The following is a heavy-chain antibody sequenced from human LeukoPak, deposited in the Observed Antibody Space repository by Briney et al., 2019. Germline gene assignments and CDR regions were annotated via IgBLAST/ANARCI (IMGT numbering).Heavy chain of an antibody. V-gene: IGHV3-48*03. J-gene: IGHJ4*02. CDR2: ISSGGGTI. Sequence: GGSLRLSCAASGFTFSSYEMNWVRQAPGKGLEWVSYISSGGGTIYYADSVKGRFTISRDNAKNSLYLQMNSLRAEDTAVYYCARWGAFDYWGQGILVTVSS. D-gene: IGHD3-16*01. CDR1: GFTFSSYE. CDR3: ARWGAFDY.